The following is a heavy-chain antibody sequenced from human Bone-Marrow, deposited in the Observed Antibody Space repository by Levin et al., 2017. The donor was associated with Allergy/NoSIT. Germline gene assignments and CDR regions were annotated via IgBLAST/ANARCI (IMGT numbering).Heavy chain of an antibody. CDR3: AREGGADTKDGGPGARFDY. CDR1: GFAFSSYG. Sequence: PGGSLRLSCAASGFAFSSYGMHWVRQAPGKGLEWVAVIWYDASKTKYADSVKGRFTISRDQSKNTVDLQMNSLRAGDTAVYYCAREGGADTKDGGPGARFDYWGQGTLVSVSS. D-gene: IGHD2-8*01. J-gene: IGHJ4*02. CDR2: IWYDASKT. V-gene: IGHV3-33*01.